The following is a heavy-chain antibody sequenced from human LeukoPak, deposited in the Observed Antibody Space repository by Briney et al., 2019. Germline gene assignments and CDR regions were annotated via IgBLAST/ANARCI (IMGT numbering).Heavy chain of an antibody. CDR3: ARAYSSSCYNCFHP. D-gene: IGHD6-13*01. V-gene: IGHV3-74*01. CDR1: GFIFTTNW. CDR2: MNGDGSIT. J-gene: IGHJ5*02. Sequence: PGGSLRLSCAASGFIFTTNWMQWVRQAPGKGLVWVSRMNGDGSITSYADSVKGRFTISRDNAKKSLFLQMNSLRAEDTAVYYCARAYSSSCYNCFHPWGQGTLVIVSS.